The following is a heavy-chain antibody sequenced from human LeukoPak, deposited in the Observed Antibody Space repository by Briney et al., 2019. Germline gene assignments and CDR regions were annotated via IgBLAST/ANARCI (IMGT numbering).Heavy chain of an antibody. CDR1: GFRFTDYS. Sequence: GGSLRLSCAASGFRFTDYSMSWVRQAPGKGLEWVSSISSSSSYIYYADSVKCRFTISRDNAKNSLYLQMNSLRAEDTAVYYCARCQEPSYYYYGMDVWGQGTTVTVSS. CDR3: ARCQEPSYYYYGMDV. J-gene: IGHJ6*02. CDR2: ISSSSSYI. V-gene: IGHV3-21*01.